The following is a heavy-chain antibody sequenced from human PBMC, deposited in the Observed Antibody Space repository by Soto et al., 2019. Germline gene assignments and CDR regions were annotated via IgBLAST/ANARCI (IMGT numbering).Heavy chain of an antibody. D-gene: IGHD3-22*01. Sequence: QVQLQESGPGLVKPSETLSLTCQVSGASVGGHYWSWIRQPPGKGLEWIGFVDYTGSTKTNPFLKSRVTFSIDTSNNQCSLRLRSVTAADTAVYFCARRNYFESSGYKHFDYWGQGILVTVSS. CDR1: GASVGGHY. J-gene: IGHJ4*02. V-gene: IGHV4-59*02. CDR3: ARRNYFESSGYKHFDY. CDR2: VDYTGST.